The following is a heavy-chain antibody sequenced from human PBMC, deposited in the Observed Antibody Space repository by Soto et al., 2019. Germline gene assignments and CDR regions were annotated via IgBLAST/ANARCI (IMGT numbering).Heavy chain of an antibody. J-gene: IGHJ4*02. Sequence: EVQLVESGGGLVQPGGSLRLSCVASGFTFSSHWMNWVRQVPGKGLEWVSNIKEDGTEIKYVDSVKGRFAISRDNAKNSLYLQMNSRRVDDTAVYHCVRSSGWTGDYGGQGILVTVSS. CDR3: VRSSGWTGDY. CDR2: IKEDGTEI. D-gene: IGHD3-10*01. V-gene: IGHV3-7*04. CDR1: GFTFSSHW.